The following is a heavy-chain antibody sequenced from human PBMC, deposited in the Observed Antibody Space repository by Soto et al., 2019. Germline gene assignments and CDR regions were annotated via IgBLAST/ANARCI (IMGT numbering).Heavy chain of an antibody. CDR1: GFTFNYYW. V-gene: IGHV3-74*01. D-gene: IGHD2-21*02. Sequence: EVQLVESGGGLVQPGGSLRLSCVASGFTFNYYWMHWVRQAPGKGLMWVSRLQTDGSHPDYADSVKGRFTIYRDNAKNTLYLTMNNLRAEDTDVYDCARGGDPDYWGQGTLVTVSS. J-gene: IGHJ4*02. CDR3: ARGGDPDY. CDR2: LQTDGSHP.